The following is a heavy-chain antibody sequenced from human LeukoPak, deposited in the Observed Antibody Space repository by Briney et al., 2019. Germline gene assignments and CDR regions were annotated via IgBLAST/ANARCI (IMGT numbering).Heavy chain of an antibody. D-gene: IGHD6-13*01. CDR1: GFTFSNYM. CDR2: ISSGGTTI. Sequence: LAGGSLRLSCAASGFTFSNYMMNWVRQAPGKGLEWVSNISSGGTTIYYADSVKGRFTISRDNAKNSLFLQMNSLRAEDTAVYYCARNAAGGVLFDYWGQGTLVTVSS. J-gene: IGHJ4*02. CDR3: ARNAAGGVLFDY. V-gene: IGHV3-48*03.